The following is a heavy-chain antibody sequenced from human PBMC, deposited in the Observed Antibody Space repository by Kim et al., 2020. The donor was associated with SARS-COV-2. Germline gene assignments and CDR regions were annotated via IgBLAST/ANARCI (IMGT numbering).Heavy chain of an antibody. CDR1: GCSISSGCYY. J-gene: IGHJ4*01. CDR3: AIDGDY. CDR2: IYYSGST. Sequence: SDTLSLTCTVSGCSISSGCYYWSWIRQHPGKCLAWIGYIYYSGSTYYNPDLKSRVTISVDTSKNQFSLKLSSVTAADTAVYYCAIDGDYLGHGTLVTVSS. V-gene: IGHV4-31*03.